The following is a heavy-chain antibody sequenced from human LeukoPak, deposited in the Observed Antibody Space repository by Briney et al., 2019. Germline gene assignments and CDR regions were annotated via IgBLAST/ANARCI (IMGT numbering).Heavy chain of an antibody. CDR2: INPNSGGT. V-gene: IGHV1-2*02. CDR3: ARGSSNYYGSGSLDYYYYYMDV. CDR1: GYTFTGYY. Sequence: GASVKVSCKASGYTFTGYYMHWVRQAPGQGLEWMGWINPNSGGTSYAQKFQGRVTMTRDMSTSTVYMELSSLRSEDTAVYYCARGSSNYYGSGSLDYYYYYMDVWGKGTTVTVSS. D-gene: IGHD3-10*01. J-gene: IGHJ6*03.